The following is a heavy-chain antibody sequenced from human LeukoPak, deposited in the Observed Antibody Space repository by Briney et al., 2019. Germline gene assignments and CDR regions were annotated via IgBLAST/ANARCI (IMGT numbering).Heavy chain of an antibody. V-gene: IGHV4-39*01. CDR2: IYCSGST. Sequence: PSETLSLTCTVSGGSISSSSYYWGWIRQPPGKGLEWIGSIYCSGSTYYNPSLKSRVTISVDTSKNQFSLKLSSVTAADTAVYYCARLAAVAGRGNWFDPWGQGTLVTVSS. D-gene: IGHD6-19*01. CDR3: ARLAAVAGRGNWFDP. J-gene: IGHJ5*02. CDR1: GGSISSSSYY.